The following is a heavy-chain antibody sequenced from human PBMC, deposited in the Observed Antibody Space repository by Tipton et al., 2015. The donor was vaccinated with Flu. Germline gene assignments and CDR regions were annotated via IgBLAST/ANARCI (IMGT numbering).Heavy chain of an antibody. Sequence: QSGPEVKKPGSSVRVSCKASGGTFSSYAISWVRQAPGQGLEWMGGIVPSFNVANYAQNFQGRVTITADKSTTTAYMELNSLRFEDTAVYYCAIAGYSSSSGDYYYFYMDVWGKGTTVTVSS. V-gene: IGHV1-69*17. CDR1: GGTFSSYA. CDR2: IVPSFNVA. D-gene: IGHD6-6*01. CDR3: AIAGYSSSSGDYYYFYMDV. J-gene: IGHJ6*03.